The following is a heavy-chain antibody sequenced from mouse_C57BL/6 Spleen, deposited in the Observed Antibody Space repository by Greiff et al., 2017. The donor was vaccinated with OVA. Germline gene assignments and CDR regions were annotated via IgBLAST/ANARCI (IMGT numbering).Heavy chain of an antibody. J-gene: IGHJ3*01. CDR1: GYTFTSYW. V-gene: IGHV1-64*01. D-gene: IGHD4-1*02. Sequence: QVQLQQPGAELVKPGASVKLSCKASGYTFTSYWMHWVKQRPGQGLEWIGMIHPTSGSTNYNEKFKSKATLTVDKSSSTAYMQLSSLTSEDSAVYYCARWPTGRGFAYWGQGTLVTVSA. CDR3: ARWPTGRGFAY. CDR2: IHPTSGST.